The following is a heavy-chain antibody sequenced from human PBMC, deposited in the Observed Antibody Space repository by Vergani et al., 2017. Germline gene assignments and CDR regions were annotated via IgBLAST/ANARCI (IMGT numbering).Heavy chain of an antibody. D-gene: IGHD2-2*01. Sequence: QLQLQESCSGLVKPSQTLSLTCAVSGGSISSGGYSWSWIRQPPGKGLEWTGYIYHSGSTYYNPSLKSRVTISVDRSKNQFSLKLSSVTAADTAVYYCASEDRYCSSTSCYQGWGQGTLVTVSS. CDR2: IYHSGST. J-gene: IGHJ4*02. V-gene: IGHV4-30-2*01. CDR3: ASEDRYCSSTSCYQG. CDR1: GGSISSGGYS.